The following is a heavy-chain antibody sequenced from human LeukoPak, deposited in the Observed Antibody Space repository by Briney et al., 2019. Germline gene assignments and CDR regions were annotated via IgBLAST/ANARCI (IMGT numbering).Heavy chain of an antibody. CDR3: ARALKEGETIFGVVEYYGMDV. CDR2: ISGSGGST. Sequence: PGGSLRLSCAASGFTFSSYAMSWVRQAPGKGLEWVSAISGSGGSTYYADSVKGRFTISRDNSKNTLYLQMNSLRAEDTAVYYCARALKEGETIFGVVEYYGMDVWGQGTTVTVSS. CDR1: GFTFSSYA. D-gene: IGHD3-3*01. V-gene: IGHV3-23*01. J-gene: IGHJ6*02.